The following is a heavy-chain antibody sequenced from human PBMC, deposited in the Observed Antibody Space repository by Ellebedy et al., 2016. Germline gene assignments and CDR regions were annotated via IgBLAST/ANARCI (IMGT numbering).Heavy chain of an antibody. Sequence: GESLKISCAASGFTFSNYVMSWVRQAPGKGLEWVSSIHDDDHTTYYANSVKGRFTISRDNSKNTLFLQMNSLRAEDTAVYFCAKWRWQQSEFHYWGQGALVTVSS. J-gene: IGHJ4*02. CDR3: AKWRWQQSEFHY. V-gene: IGHV3-23*01. CDR1: GFTFSNYV. CDR2: IHDDDHTT. D-gene: IGHD5-24*01.